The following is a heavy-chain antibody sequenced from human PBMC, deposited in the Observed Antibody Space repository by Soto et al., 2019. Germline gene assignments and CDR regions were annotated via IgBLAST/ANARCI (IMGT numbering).Heavy chain of an antibody. D-gene: IGHD6-13*01. CDR2: INSDGSST. CDR1: GFTFSSYW. Sequence: PGGSLRLSCAASGFTFSSYWMHWVRQAPGKXLVWVSRINSDGSSTSYADSVKGRFTISRDNAKNTLYLQMNSLRAEDTAVYYCARGTLYSSSWYTFYYYSYGMDVWGQGTTVTVSS. CDR3: ARGTLYSSSWYTFYYYSYGMDV. J-gene: IGHJ6*02. V-gene: IGHV3-74*01.